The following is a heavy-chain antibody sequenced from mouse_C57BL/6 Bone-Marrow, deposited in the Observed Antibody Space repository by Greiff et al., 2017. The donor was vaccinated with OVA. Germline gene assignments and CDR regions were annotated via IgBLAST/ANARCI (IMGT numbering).Heavy chain of an antibody. CDR1: GYTFTSYW. CDR2: LDPSASYT. D-gene: IGHD1-1*01. Sequence: QVQLQQPGAELVMPGASVKLSCKASGYTFTSYWMHWVKQRPGQGLEWIGELDPSASYTNYNQKFKGKSTLTVDKSSSTAYMQLSSLTSEDSAVYYCASGRLLRCDYWGQGTTLTVSS. J-gene: IGHJ2*01. CDR3: ASGRLLRCDY. V-gene: IGHV1-69*01.